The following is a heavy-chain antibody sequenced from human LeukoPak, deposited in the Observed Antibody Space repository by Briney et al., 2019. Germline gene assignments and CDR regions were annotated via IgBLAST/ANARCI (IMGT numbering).Heavy chain of an antibody. D-gene: IGHD6-6*01. V-gene: IGHV3-48*04. CDR2: ISTSSSTI. Sequence: PGGSLRLSCAASGFTFSTYNMNWVRQAPGKGLEWVSYISTSSSTIQYADSVKGRFTISRDNAKNSLYLQLNSLRADDTAVYYWARECSSSSGRSLDYWGQGALVTVSS. CDR1: GFTFSTYN. CDR3: ARECSSSSGRSLDY. J-gene: IGHJ4*02.